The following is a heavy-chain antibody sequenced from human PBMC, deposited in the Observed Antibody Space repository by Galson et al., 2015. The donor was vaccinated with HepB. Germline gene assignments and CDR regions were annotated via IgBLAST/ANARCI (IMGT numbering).Heavy chain of an antibody. D-gene: IGHD4-17*01. Sequence: SLRLSCAASGFTFSSYAMSWVRQAPGKGLEWISAISGSGGRTYYADSVKGRFTLSRDNSKNTVYLQMDSLRAEDAAVYYCAKETSTVLTSDQWSQGTLVTVSS. J-gene: IGHJ4*02. V-gene: IGHV3-23*01. CDR3: AKETSTVLTSDQ. CDR2: ISGSGGRT. CDR1: GFTFSSYA.